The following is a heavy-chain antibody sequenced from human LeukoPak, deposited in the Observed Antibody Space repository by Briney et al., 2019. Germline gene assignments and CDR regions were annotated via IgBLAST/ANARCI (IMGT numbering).Heavy chain of an antibody. CDR3: ATYDFWWSRGLDP. CDR1: GGTFSSYT. V-gene: IGHV1-69*02. J-gene: IGHJ5*02. Sequence: ASVKVSCKASGGTFSSYTIRWLRQAPGQGLEWMGRIIPILGIANYAQKFQGRVTITADKSTSTAYTELSSLRSEDTAVYYCATYDFWWSRGLDPWGQGTLVTVSS. D-gene: IGHD3-3*01. CDR2: IIPILGIA.